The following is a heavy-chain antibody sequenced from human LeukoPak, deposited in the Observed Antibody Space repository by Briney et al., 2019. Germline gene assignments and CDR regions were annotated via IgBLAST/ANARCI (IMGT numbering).Heavy chain of an antibody. CDR3: ARAYCGGDCYHEYFQH. V-gene: IGHV1-2*02. J-gene: IGHJ1*01. D-gene: IGHD2-21*02. CDR1: GYTFTGYY. CDR2: INPNSGGT. Sequence: GASVKVSCKASGYTFTGYYMHWVRQAPGQGLEWMGWINPNSGGTNYAQKFQGRVTMTRDTSISTAYMELSRLRSDDTAVYYCARAYCGGDCYHEYFQHWGQGTLVTVSS.